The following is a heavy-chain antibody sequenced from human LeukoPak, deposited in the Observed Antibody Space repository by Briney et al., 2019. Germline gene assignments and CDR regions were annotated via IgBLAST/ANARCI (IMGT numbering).Heavy chain of an antibody. CDR2: ISYDGSNK. Sequence: QPGGSPRLSCAASGFTFSSYAMHWVRQAPGKGLEWVAVISYDGSNKYYADSVKGRFTISRDNSKNTLYLQMNSLRAEDTAVYYCARGEWELPFDYWGQGTLVTVSS. CDR3: ARGEWELPFDY. J-gene: IGHJ4*02. CDR1: GFTFSSYA. V-gene: IGHV3-30-3*01. D-gene: IGHD1-26*01.